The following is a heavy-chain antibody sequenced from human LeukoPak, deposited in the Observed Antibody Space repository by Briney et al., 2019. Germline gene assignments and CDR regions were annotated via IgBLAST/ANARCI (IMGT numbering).Heavy chain of an antibody. CDR2: IKQDGSEK. CDR1: GFTFSMYW. CDR3: ASEGTYCSSTSCYGY. J-gene: IGHJ4*02. Sequence: GGSLRLSCAASGFTFSMYWMSWVRQAPGKGLEWVANIKQDGSEKYYVDSVKGRFTISRDNAKNSLYLQMNSLRAEDTAVYYCASEGTYCSSTSCYGYWGQGTLVTVSS. D-gene: IGHD2-2*01. V-gene: IGHV3-7*01.